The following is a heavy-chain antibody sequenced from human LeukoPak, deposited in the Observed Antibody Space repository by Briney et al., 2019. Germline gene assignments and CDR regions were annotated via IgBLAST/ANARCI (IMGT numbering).Heavy chain of an antibody. Sequence: ASVKVSCKASRYTFTAYHVHWVRQAPGQGLECMGWISPKNGDTNYAQEFQGRVTMTSDTSISTVYLELTRLTSDDTAVYYCAREVGRNSYDHWGQGTLVTVSS. D-gene: IGHD5-18*01. CDR2: ISPKNGDT. V-gene: IGHV1-2*02. CDR1: RYTFTAYH. CDR3: AREVGRNSYDH. J-gene: IGHJ4*02.